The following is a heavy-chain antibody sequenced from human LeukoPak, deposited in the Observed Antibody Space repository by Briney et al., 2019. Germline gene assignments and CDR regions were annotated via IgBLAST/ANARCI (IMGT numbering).Heavy chain of an antibody. CDR3: ARVKSQPRDVFDI. V-gene: IGHV4-59*01. J-gene: IGHJ3*02. CDR2: IFYSGST. CDR1: GGAIGGYY. D-gene: IGHD2-2*01. Sequence: SETLSLTCSVSGGAIGGYYWSWIRQPPGKGLEWIGFIFYSGSTKYNPSLESRVTISVDTSKNQFSLSLRSVNAADTAVYYCARVKSQPRDVFDIWGQGTLVTVSS.